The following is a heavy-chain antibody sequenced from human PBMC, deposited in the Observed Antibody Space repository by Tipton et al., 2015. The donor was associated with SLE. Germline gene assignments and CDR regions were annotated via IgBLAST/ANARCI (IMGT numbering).Heavy chain of an antibody. D-gene: IGHD3-22*01. CDR1: GFTFSSYA. CDR3: AKESLSSGYYDYFDY. V-gene: IGHV3-30*04. Sequence: RSLRLSCAASGFTFSSYAMHWVRQAPGKGLEWVAVISYDGRNKYYADTVKGRFTISRDNSKNSLYLQMNSLRTEDTALYYCAKESLSSGYYDYFDYWGQGTLFTVSS. J-gene: IGHJ4*02. CDR2: ISYDGRNK.